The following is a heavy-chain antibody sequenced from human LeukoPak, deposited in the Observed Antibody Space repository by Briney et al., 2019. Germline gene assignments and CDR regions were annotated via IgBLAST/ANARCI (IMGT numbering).Heavy chain of an antibody. Sequence: SETLSLTCRVSGGSLQSRDKPYWAWIRHPPGRPLDWVGRMYHDGTTPQNPSLNSRVTVSMDTSKNQCFLRLKSVTAAVTAVYYCARRSLAACPYWGQGIMASVSS. V-gene: IGHV4-39*07. J-gene: IGHJ4*02. CDR3: ARRSLAACPY. CDR1: GGSLQSRDKPY. CDR2: MYHDGTT.